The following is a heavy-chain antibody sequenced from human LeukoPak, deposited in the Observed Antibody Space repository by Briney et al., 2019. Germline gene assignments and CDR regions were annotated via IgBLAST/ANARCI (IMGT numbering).Heavy chain of an antibody. V-gene: IGHV1-24*01. CDR3: ATDPIRGYSYGYDYYYGMDV. CDR2: FDPEDGET. CDR1: GYTLTELS. D-gene: IGHD5-18*01. J-gene: IGHJ6*02. Sequence: ASVKVSCKVSGYTLTELSMHWVRQAPGKGLEWMGGFDPEDGETIYAQKFQGRVTMTEDTSTGTAYMELSSLRSEDTAVYYCATDPIRGYSYGYDYYYGMDVWGQGTTVTVSS.